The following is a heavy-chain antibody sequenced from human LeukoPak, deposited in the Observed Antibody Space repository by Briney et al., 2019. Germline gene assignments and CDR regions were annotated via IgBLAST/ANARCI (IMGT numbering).Heavy chain of an antibody. J-gene: IGHJ4*02. CDR1: GFTFGDYA. V-gene: IGHV3-49*03. Sequence: GGSLRLSCTASGFTFGDYAMSWFRQAPGKGLEWVGFIRSKAYGVTTEYAASVKGRFTISRDDSKSIAYLQMNSLKTEDTAVYYCTRAEPAITMVRGVIRPHKGPSFGYWGQGTLVTVSS. CDR2: IRSKAYGVTT. CDR3: TRAEPAITMVRGVIRPHKGPSFGY. D-gene: IGHD3-10*01.